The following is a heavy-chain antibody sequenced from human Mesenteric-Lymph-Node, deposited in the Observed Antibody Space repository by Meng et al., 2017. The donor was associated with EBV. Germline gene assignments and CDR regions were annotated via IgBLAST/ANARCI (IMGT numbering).Heavy chain of an antibody. D-gene: IGHD6-19*01. CDR3: ARKDGNGWWYFDL. V-gene: IGHV4-4*02. CDR2: IYDGGFT. Sequence: VQLAVAAPGLMQLSGALSPISSVSGGSISSSNWLNWVRQPPGKGLEWIGEIYDGGFTNYNPSLKSRVTISLDKSKNQFSLKLTSVTAADTAVYYCARKDGNGWWYFDLWGRGTLVTVSS. CDR1: GGSISSSNW. J-gene: IGHJ2*01.